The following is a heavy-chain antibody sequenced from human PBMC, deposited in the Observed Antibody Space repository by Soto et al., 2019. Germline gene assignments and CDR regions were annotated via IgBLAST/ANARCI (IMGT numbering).Heavy chain of an antibody. CDR2: ISGSGGNT. CDR3: ANTGPIGYCSGGSCYSNWFDP. J-gene: IGHJ5*02. Sequence: GGSLRLSCAASGFTFSSYAMSWVRQAPGKGLEWVSAISGSGGNTYYADSVKGRFTISRDNSKNTLYLQMNSLRAEDTAVYYCANTGPIGYCSGGSCYSNWFDPWGQGTLVTVSS. D-gene: IGHD2-15*01. CDR1: GFTFSSYA. V-gene: IGHV3-23*01.